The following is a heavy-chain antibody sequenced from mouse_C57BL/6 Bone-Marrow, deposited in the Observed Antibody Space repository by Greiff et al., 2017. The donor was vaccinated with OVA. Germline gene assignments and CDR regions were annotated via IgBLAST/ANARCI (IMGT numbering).Heavy chain of an antibody. CDR3: AREVFYYRFAY. D-gene: IGHD2-1*01. V-gene: IGHV1-52*01. Sequence: QVQLQQPGAELVRPGSSVKLSCKASGYTFTSYWMHWVKQRPIQGLEWIGNIDPTDSETHYNQKFKDKATLTVDKSSSTAYMQLSSLTSEDSAVYYCAREVFYYRFAYWGQGTPVTVSA. J-gene: IGHJ3*01. CDR1: GYTFTSYW. CDR2: IDPTDSET.